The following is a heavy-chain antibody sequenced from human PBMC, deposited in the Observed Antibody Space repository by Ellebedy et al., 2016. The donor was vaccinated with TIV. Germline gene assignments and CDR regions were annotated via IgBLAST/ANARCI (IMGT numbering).Heavy chain of an antibody. CDR3: ATETFIDVDLKVWGVFDV. CDR1: GFTVTSNY. D-gene: IGHD2-15*01. CDR2: IYTDGGT. Sequence: GGSLRLSCAVSGFTVTSNYLSWVRQAPGKGLKWVSTIYTDGGTLYAESVRGRFTISRDTSNNTVNLQINGLRAEDTAVYFCATETFIDVDLKVWGVFDVWGQGTMVAVSS. J-gene: IGHJ3*01. V-gene: IGHV3-66*01.